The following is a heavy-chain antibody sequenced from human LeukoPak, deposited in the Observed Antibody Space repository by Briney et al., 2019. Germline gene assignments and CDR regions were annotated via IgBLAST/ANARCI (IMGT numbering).Heavy chain of an antibody. CDR3: ALPRAYGSGSYYHYMDV. CDR2: IYSGGNT. CDR1: GLSVSSNY. V-gene: IGHV3-53*01. D-gene: IGHD3-10*01. Sequence: GGSLRLSCAASGLSVSSNYMSWVRQAPGKGLEWVSVIYSGGNTYYADSVKGRFTISRDNSKNTLYLQMNSLRVEDTAVYYCALPRAYGSGSYYHYMDVWGKGTTVTVSS. J-gene: IGHJ6*03.